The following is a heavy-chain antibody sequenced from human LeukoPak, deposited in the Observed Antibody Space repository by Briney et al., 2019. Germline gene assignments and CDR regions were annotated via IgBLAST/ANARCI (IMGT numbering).Heavy chain of an antibody. CDR3: ARSSYYYDSSGYLAWDAFDI. Sequence: SVRVSCKASGGTFSSYAISSVRQAPGHGLEWMGGIIPIFGTANYAQKFQGRVTITTDESTSTAYMELSRLRSEDTAVYYCARSSYYYDSSGYLAWDAFDIWGQGTMVTVSS. CDR2: IIPIFGTA. J-gene: IGHJ3*02. V-gene: IGHV1-69*05. CDR1: GGTFSSYA. D-gene: IGHD3-22*01.